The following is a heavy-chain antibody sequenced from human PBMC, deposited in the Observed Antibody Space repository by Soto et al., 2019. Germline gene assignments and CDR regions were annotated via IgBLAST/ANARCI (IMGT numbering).Heavy chain of an antibody. D-gene: IGHD6-6*01. CDR2: IIPIFGTA. CDR3: ARVRRYSSSAYYFDY. CDR1: GGTFSSYA. J-gene: IGHJ4*02. Sequence: SVKVSCKASGGTFSSYAISWVRQAPGQGLEWMGGIIPIFGTANYAQKFQGRVTITADESTSTAYMELSSLRSEDTAVYYCARVRRYSSSAYYFDYWGQGTLGTVSS. V-gene: IGHV1-69*13.